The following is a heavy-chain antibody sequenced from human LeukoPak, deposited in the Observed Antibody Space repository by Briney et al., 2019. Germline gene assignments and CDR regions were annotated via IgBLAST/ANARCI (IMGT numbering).Heavy chain of an antibody. D-gene: IGHD3-22*01. CDR1: GYSFVSHW. V-gene: IGHV5-51*01. CDR2: IYPADSDT. J-gene: IGHJ4*02. Sequence: GESLKISCKGSGYSFVSHWIGWVRQMPGKGLEWMGIIYPADSDTRYSPSFQGQVTFSVDLSSKTAYLQWSSLKASDTALYYCARGLDSSGYLWVMFDYWGQGTLVTVSS. CDR3: ARGLDSSGYLWVMFDY.